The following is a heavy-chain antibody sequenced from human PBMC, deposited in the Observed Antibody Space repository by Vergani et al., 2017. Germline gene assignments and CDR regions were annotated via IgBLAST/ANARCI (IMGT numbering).Heavy chain of an antibody. CDR3: ARGKYYYGSGSYLYFDY. D-gene: IGHD3-10*01. CDR1: GGSFSGYY. Sequence: QVQLQQWGAGLLKPSETLSLTCAVYGGSFSGYYWSWIRQPPGKGLEWIGEINHSGSTNYNPSLKSRVTISVDTAKNPFSLKLSPVTAADTAVYYCARGKYYYGSGSYLYFDYWGQGTLVTVSS. J-gene: IGHJ4*02. V-gene: IGHV4-34*01. CDR2: INHSGST.